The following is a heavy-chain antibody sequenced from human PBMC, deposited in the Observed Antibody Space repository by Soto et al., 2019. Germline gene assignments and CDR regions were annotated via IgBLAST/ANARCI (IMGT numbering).Heavy chain of an antibody. CDR3: ATYRYYDFWSGYRNWFDP. Sequence: QLQLQESGPGLVKPSETLSLTCTVSGGSISSSSYYWGWIRQPPGKGLEWIGSIYYSGSTYYNPSLKSRVTISVDTSKNQFSLKLSSVTAADTAVYYCATYRYYDFWSGYRNWFDPWGQGTLVTVSS. V-gene: IGHV4-39*01. J-gene: IGHJ5*02. D-gene: IGHD3-3*01. CDR1: GGSISSSSYY. CDR2: IYYSGST.